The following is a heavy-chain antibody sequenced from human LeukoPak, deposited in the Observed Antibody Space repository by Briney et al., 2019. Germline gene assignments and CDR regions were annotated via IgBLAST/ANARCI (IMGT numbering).Heavy chain of an antibody. CDR1: GFTFRSYW. D-gene: IGHD1-26*01. J-gene: IGHJ4*02. V-gene: IGHV3-74*01. CDR3: VRDGVGTTPFDY. Sequence: GGSLRLSCAASGFTFRSYWMHWVRRAPGEGLVWVSRIHSDGSSTSYADSVKGRFTISRDNAKNTLFLQMNSLRAEDTAVYYCVRDGVGTTPFDYWGQGTLVTVSS. CDR2: IHSDGSST.